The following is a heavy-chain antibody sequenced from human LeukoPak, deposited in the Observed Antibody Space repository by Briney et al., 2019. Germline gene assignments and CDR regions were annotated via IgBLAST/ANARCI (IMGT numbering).Heavy chain of an antibody. D-gene: IGHD5-18*01. CDR2: ISPNSGGT. V-gene: IGHV1-2*02. CDR1: GYTFTGYY. Sequence: ASVKVSCKASGYTFTGYYIHWVRQAPGQGLEWMGWISPNSGGTDYAQRFQGRVTMTRDTSINTVYMELSRLTSDDTAVYYCARPAKVDTAMVRNAFDLWGQGTMVTVSS. J-gene: IGHJ3*01. CDR3: ARPAKVDTAMVRNAFDL.